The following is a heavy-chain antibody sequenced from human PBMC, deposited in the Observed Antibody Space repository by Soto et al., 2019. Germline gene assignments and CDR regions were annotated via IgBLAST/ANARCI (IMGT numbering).Heavy chain of an antibody. CDR3: AQSGYDYAFDI. J-gene: IGHJ3*02. CDR1: GYTFTSYY. V-gene: IGHV1-46*01. CDR2: INPSGGST. Sequence: ASVKVSCQASGYTFTSYYMHWVRQAPGQGLEWMGIINPSGGSTSYAQKFQGRVTMTRDTSTSTVYMELSSLRSEDTAVYYGAQSGYDYAFDIWGQGTMVTVSS. D-gene: IGHD5-12*01.